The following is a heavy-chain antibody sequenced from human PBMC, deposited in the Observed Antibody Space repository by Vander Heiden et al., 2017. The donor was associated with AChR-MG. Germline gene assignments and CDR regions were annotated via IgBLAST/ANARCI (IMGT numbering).Heavy chain of an antibody. CDR3: ARGYWSYYDGSGYYLDF. CDR2: IYFTGTT. J-gene: IGHJ4*02. V-gene: IGHV4-30-4*01. D-gene: IGHD3-22*01. Sequence: QVQLQESGPGLVEPSQTLSLTCTISGDSNSNGDYYWSWIRQPPGKGPEWIGYIYFTGTTYYTPSLKDRLTISVDTSKNQLSLKLTSVTAADTAIYYCARGYWSYYDGSGYYLDFWGQGSLVTVSS. CDR1: GDSNSNGDYY.